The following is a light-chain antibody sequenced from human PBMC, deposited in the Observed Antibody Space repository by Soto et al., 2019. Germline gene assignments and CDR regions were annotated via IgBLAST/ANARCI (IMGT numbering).Light chain of an antibody. CDR3: QQYDTYPWT. Sequence: DIQMTQSPTTLSASVGDRVIITCRASQRMNAWLAWYQQKPGKAPTLLIYDASSLENGVPSRFSGSGSGTDFTLTISSLQPNDFATYYCQQYDTYPWTFGQGTKVEIK. J-gene: IGKJ1*01. V-gene: IGKV1-5*01. CDR1: QRMNAW. CDR2: DAS.